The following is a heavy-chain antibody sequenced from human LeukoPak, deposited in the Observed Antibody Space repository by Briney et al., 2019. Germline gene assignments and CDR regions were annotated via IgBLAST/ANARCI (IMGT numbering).Heavy chain of an antibody. D-gene: IGHD2-2*01. V-gene: IGHV3-74*01. J-gene: IGHJ3*02. CDR1: GFIFSSYW. Sequence: GGSLRLSCAASGFIFSSYWMHWVRHAPGKGLAWVSRINTDGSSTSYADSVKGRFTISRDNSKNTLYLQMNSLRAEDTAVYYCAREGRVVPAADDAFDIWGQGTMVTVSS. CDR2: INTDGSST. CDR3: AREGRVVPAADDAFDI.